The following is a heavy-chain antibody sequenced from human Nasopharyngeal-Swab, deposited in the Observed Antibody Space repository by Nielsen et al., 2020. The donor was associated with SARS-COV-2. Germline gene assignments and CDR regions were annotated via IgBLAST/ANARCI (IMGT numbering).Heavy chain of an antibody. CDR1: GFTFNQYY. J-gene: IGHJ5*02. Sequence: ASVKVSCKASGFTFNQYYMHWVRQAPGQGLEWMGVITPSGGATNYARKFQGRVTMTRDPSTSTVYLDLSSLKSEGTAVYFCAREPGGIVAPGRHFDPWGQGTLVTVSS. D-gene: IGHD6-13*01. V-gene: IGHV1-46*02. CDR3: AREPGGIVAPGRHFDP. CDR2: ITPSGGAT.